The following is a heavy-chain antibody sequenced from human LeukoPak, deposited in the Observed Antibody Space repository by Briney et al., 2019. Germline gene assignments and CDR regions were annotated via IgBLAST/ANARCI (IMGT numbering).Heavy chain of an antibody. CDR1: GLTFSRSG. Sequence: GGSLRLSCAASGLTFSRSGMHWVRQAPGKGLEWVSFIYYDGSSKYYADSVKGRFTTSRDNSKDTLYLQMNSLRAEDTAVYYCARGKVTTCIDNWGQGALVTVSS. CDR2: IYYDGSSK. D-gene: IGHD4-17*01. V-gene: IGHV3-33*01. CDR3: ARGKVTTCIDN. J-gene: IGHJ4*02.